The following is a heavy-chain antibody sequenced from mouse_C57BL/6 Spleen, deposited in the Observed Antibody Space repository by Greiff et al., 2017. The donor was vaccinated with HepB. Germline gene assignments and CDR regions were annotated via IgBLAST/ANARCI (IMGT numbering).Heavy chain of an antibody. J-gene: IGHJ3*01. D-gene: IGHD1-1*01. CDR2: IYPGDGDT. CDR1: GYAFSSSW. Sequence: QVQLQQSGPELVKPGASVKISCKASGYAFSSSWMNWVKQRPGKGLEWIGRIYPGDGDTNYNGKFKGKATLTADKSSSTAYMQLSSLTSEDSAVYFCAQYYYGSSYRAYWGQGTLVTVSA. CDR3: AQYYYGSSYRAY. V-gene: IGHV1-82*01.